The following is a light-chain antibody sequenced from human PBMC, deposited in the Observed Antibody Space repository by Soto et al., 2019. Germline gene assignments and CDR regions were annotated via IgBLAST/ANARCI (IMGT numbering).Light chain of an antibody. Sequence: QAVVTQPPSVSGAPGQRVTISCTGSSSNIGAGYDVHWYQQLPGRAPKLLIYGNTNRPSGVPDRFSGSKSGTSASLAITGLQAEDEADYYCLSFDSSLSVVFGGETKGPS. CDR2: GNT. V-gene: IGLV1-40*01. CDR3: LSFDSSLSVV. J-gene: IGLJ2*01. CDR1: SSNIGAGYD.